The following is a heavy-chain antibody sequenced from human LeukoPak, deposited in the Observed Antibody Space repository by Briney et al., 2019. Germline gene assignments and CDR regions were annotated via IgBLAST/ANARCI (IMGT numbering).Heavy chain of an antibody. CDR1: GGTFSSYA. V-gene: IGHV1-69*05. D-gene: IGHD3-3*01. CDR3: ARGADFWSGFRPYYYYYMDV. CDR2: IIPIFGTA. Sequence: SVKVSCKASGGTFSSYAISWVRQAPGQGLEWMGGIIPIFGTANYAQKFQGRVTITTDESTSTAYMELSSLRFEDTAVYYCARGADFWSGFRPYYYYYMDVWGKGTTVTVSS. J-gene: IGHJ6*03.